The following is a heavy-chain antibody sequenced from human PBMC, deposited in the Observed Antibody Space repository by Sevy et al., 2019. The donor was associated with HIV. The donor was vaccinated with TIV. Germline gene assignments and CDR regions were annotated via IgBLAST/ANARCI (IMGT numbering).Heavy chain of an antibody. Sequence: ASVKVSCKASGYTFTGYYMYWVRQAPGQGLEWMGWINPNSGGTKYAQKFQGRVTMTRDTSISTAYMELSRLRSDDTAVYYCARDRASLFDIAALGTSTRNWFDPWGQGTLVTVSS. CDR1: GYTFTGYY. CDR2: INPNSGGT. V-gene: IGHV1-2*02. D-gene: IGHD6-13*01. J-gene: IGHJ5*02. CDR3: ARDRASLFDIAALGTSTRNWFDP.